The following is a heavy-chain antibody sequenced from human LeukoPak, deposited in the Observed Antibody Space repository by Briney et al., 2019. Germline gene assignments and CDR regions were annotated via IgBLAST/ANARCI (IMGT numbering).Heavy chain of an antibody. Sequence: GGSLRLSCAASGFTFSSYAMHWVRQAPGKGLEWVAVISYDGSNKYYADSVKGRFTISRDNSKNTLYLQMSSLRAEDTAVYYCARGLYYDFWSGYSEYYFDYWGQGTLVTVSS. CDR2: ISYDGSNK. J-gene: IGHJ4*02. CDR1: GFTFSSYA. V-gene: IGHV3-30-3*01. D-gene: IGHD3-3*01. CDR3: ARGLYYDFWSGYSEYYFDY.